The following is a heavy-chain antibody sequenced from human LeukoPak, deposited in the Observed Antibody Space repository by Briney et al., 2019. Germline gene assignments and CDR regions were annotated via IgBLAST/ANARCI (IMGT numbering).Heavy chain of an antibody. J-gene: IGHJ6*03. Sequence: GGSLRLSCAASGFTFSSYWMSWVRQAPGKGLEWVANMKQDGSEKYYVDSVKGRVTISRDNAKNSLYLHMNSLRAEHTAVYYCAKDPGASVSGFYMDVWGKGTTVIVSS. CDR2: MKQDGSEK. CDR1: GFTFSSYW. D-gene: IGHD2-8*02. CDR3: AKDPGASVSGFYMDV. V-gene: IGHV3-7*04.